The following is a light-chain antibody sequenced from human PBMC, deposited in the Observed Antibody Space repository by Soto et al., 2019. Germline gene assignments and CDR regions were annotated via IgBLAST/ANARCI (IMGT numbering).Light chain of an antibody. J-gene: IGKJ5*01. CDR1: QSVSSY. CDR2: DAS. Sequence: EIVLTHSPATLSLSPWEIATLSCRASQSVSSYLARYQQKPGQAPRLLIYDASNRATGIPARFSGSGSGTDFTLTISSLEPEDFAVYYCQQRSNWSITFGQGTRLEIK. V-gene: IGKV3-11*01. CDR3: QQRSNWSIT.